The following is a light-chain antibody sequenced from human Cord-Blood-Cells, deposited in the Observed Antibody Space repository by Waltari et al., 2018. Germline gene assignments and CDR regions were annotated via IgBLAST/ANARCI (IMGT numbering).Light chain of an antibody. J-gene: IGLJ3*02. V-gene: IGLV1-40*01. CDR2: GNS. Sequence: QSVLTQPPSVSGAPGQRVTISRTGSSSNIGAASDVHWCQQLPATAPKLLIYGNSNRPSGVPDRFSGSKSGTSASLAITGLQAEDEADYYCQSYDSSLSGSRVFGGGTKLTVL. CDR1: SSNIGAASD. CDR3: QSYDSSLSGSRV.